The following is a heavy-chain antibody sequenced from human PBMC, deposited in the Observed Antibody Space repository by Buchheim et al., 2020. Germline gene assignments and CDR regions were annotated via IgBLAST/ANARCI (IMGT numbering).Heavy chain of an antibody. V-gene: IGHV4-34*01. Sequence: QVQLQQWGAGLLKPSETLSLTCAVYGGSFSGYYWSWIRQPPGKGLEWIGEINHSGSTNYNPSLKSRVTISVDTPKNQFSLKLSSVTAADTAVYYCARLAPPTVAGSTYWGQGTL. CDR3: ARLAPPTVAGSTY. CDR2: INHSGST. CDR1: GGSFSGYY. J-gene: IGHJ4*02. D-gene: IGHD6-19*01.